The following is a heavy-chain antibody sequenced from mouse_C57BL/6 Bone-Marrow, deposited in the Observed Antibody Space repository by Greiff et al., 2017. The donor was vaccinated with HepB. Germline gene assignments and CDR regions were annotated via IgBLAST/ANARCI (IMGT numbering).Heavy chain of an antibody. CDR2: INPGSGGT. J-gene: IGHJ2*01. V-gene: IGHV1-54*01. CDR3: PTVGLDY. D-gene: IGHD1-1*01. CDR1: GYAFTNYL. Sequence: VQLQESGAELVRPGTSVKVSCKASGYAFTNYLIEWVKQRPGQGLEWIGVINPGSGGTNYNEKFKGKATLTADKSSSTAYMQLSSLTSEDSAVYFCPTVGLDYWGQGTTLTVSS.